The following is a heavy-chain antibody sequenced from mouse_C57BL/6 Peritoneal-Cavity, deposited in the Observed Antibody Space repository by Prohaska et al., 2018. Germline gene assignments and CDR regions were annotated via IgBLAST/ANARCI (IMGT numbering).Heavy chain of an antibody. CDR2: IDAFDSYT. CDR1: GYTFTSYW. CDR3: ARGTIVTNYYAMDF. V-gene: IGHV1-69*01. Sequence: QVQLQQPGAELVMPGASVKLSCKAPGYTFTSYWMHWVKQRPGQVLEWIGGIDAFDSYTKYNKKVKGKATLTVNKADSTAYMQLSSLTSEDSAVYYCARGTIVTNYYAMDFWGQGTSVTVSS. J-gene: IGHJ4*01. D-gene: IGHD2-5*01.